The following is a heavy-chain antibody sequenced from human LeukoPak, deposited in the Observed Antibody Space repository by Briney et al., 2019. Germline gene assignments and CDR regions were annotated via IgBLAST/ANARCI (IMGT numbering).Heavy chain of an antibody. D-gene: IGHD6-13*01. CDR3: ARVAAAGFHHNWFDP. CDR2: ISAYNGNT. J-gene: IGHJ5*02. V-gene: IGHV1-18*01. CDR1: GYTFTSYG. Sequence: ASVKVSCKASGYTFTSYGISWVRQAPGQGLEWMGWISAYNGNTNYAQKLQGRVTMTTDTSTSTAYMELRSLRSGDTAVYYCARVAAAGFHHNWFDPWGQGTLVTVSS.